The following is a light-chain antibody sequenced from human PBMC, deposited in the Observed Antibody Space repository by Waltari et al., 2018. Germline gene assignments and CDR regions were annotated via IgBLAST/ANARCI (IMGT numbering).Light chain of an antibody. J-gene: IGLJ2*01. CDR3: CSYAGSYTKV. Sequence: QSALTQPRSVSGSPGQSVTISCTGTSSDVGGYKSVYWYQQHPGKAPKLMIYDVSKRPSGVPDRFSGSKSGNTASLTISGLQAEDEADYYCCSYAGSYTKVFGGGTKLTVL. CDR1: SSDVGGYKS. V-gene: IGLV2-11*01. CDR2: DVS.